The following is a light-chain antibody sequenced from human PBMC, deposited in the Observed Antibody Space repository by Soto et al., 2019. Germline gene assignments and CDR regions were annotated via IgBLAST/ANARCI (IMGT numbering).Light chain of an antibody. CDR2: EAS. CDR3: KQRTNWPT. Sequence: EIVMTQSPATLSVSPGERATLSCRASQSVSSNLAWYQQKPGQAPRILIYEASNRATGIQARFSGSGSGTEFTLTIRSLEPEDFAVYYCKQRTNWPTCGQGTRLEIK. V-gene: IGKV3-11*01. J-gene: IGKJ5*01. CDR1: QSVSSN.